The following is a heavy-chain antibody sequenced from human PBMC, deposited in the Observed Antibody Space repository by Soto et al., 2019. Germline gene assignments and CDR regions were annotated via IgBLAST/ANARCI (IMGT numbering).Heavy chain of an antibody. CDR2: IRSKAYGGTT. CDR3: TAGKLYPSLDFDY. Sequence: GGSLRLSCTASGLTFGDYAMSWVRQAPGKGLEWVGFIRSKAYGGTTEYAASVKGRFTISRDDSKSIAYLQMNSLKTEDTAVYYCTAGKLYPSLDFDYWGQGTLVTVSS. J-gene: IGHJ4*02. D-gene: IGHD2-8*01. V-gene: IGHV3-49*04. CDR1: GLTFGDYA.